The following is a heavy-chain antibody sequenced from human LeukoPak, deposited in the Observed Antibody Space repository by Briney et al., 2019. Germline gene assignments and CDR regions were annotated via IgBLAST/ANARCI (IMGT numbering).Heavy chain of an antibody. CDR3: AKARPRELYEFDY. CDR1: GFTFSTYG. CDR2: IWYDGSNK. V-gene: IGHV3-33*06. Sequence: PGGSLRLSCAASGFTFSTYGMHWVRQAPGKGLEWVALIWYDGSNKYYADSVKGRFTISRDNSKNTLYLQMNSLRAEDTAVYYCAKARPRELYEFDYWGQGTLVTVSS. J-gene: IGHJ4*02. D-gene: IGHD1-26*01.